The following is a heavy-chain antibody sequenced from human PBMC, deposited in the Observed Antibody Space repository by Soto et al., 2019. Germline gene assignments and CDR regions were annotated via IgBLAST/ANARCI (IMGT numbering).Heavy chain of an antibody. CDR2: IYYSGST. D-gene: IGHD2-15*01. CDR3: ARDVRGVVVVAATRDVNWFDP. V-gene: IGHV4-31*03. Sequence: PSETLSLTCTVSGGSISSGGYYWSWIRQHPGKGMEWIGYIYYSGSTYYNPSLKSRINISVDTSKNQFSLKLRSMTAADTAVYYCARDVRGVVVVAATRDVNWFDPWGQG. CDR1: GGSISSGGYY. J-gene: IGHJ5*02.